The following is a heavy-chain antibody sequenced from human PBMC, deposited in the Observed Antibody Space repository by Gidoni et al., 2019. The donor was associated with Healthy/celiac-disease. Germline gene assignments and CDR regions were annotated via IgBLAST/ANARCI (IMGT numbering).Heavy chain of an antibody. J-gene: IGHJ4*02. Sequence: QVQLVESGGGVVQPGRSLRLSCAASGFTFSSYAMHWVRQAPGKGLEWVAVISYDGSNKYYADSVKGRFTISRDNSKNTLYLQMNSLRAEDTAVYYCARVSDLNYDFWSGDFDYWGQGTLVTVSS. CDR2: ISYDGSNK. V-gene: IGHV3-30*04. CDR1: GFTFSSYA. D-gene: IGHD3-3*01. CDR3: ARVSDLNYDFWSGDFDY.